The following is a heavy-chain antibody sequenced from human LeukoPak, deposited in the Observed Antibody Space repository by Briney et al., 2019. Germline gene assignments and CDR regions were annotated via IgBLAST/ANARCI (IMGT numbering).Heavy chain of an antibody. CDR1: GFNFDDHA. J-gene: IGHJ4*02. CDR3: TRAVTANDRKYYFDY. D-gene: IGHD6-19*01. Sequence: GGSLRLSCAASGFNFDDHAINWVRQAPGKGLEWVGFTRNKHAGGTTEYAASVRGRFTISRDDSQRIAYLQMDSLKTEDTAVYYCTRAVTANDRKYYFDYWGQGTRVTVSS. CDR2: TRNKHAGGTT. V-gene: IGHV3-49*04.